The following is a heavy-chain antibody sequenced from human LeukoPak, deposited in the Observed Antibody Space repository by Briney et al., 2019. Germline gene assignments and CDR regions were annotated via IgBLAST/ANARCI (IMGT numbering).Heavy chain of an antibody. CDR2: ISSSSNYI. J-gene: IGHJ5*02. CDR3: ARDLGQYYDTSDNWFDP. Sequence: GGSLRLSCAASGFSFSSYSMKWARQAPEKGLEWVSSISSSSNYIYYADSVKGRFTISRDNAKNSLYLQMNSLRAEDTAVYYCARDLGQYYDTSDNWFDPWGQGTLVTVSS. CDR1: GFSFSSYS. V-gene: IGHV3-21*01. D-gene: IGHD3-22*01.